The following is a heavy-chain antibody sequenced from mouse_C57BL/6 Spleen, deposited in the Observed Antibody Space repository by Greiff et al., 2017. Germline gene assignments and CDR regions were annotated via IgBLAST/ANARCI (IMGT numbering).Heavy chain of an antibody. CDR2: INPSSCYT. V-gene: IGHV1-7*01. J-gene: IGHJ2*01. Sequence: LQESGAELAKPGASVKLSCKASGYTFTSYWMHWVKQRPGQGLEWIGYINPSSCYTNYNQKFKDKATLPADKSSSTAYMQVGILRYADSAVDFCARGLTGSYYFDYWGQGTTLTVSS. D-gene: IGHD4-1*01. CDR3: ARGLTGSYYFDY. CDR1: GYTFTSYW.